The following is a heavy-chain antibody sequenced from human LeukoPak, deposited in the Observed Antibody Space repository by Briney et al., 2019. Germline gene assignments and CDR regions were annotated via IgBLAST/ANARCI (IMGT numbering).Heavy chain of an antibody. CDR2: INTNTGNP. J-gene: IGHJ4*02. CDR1: GYTFSSYT. V-gene: IGHV7-4-1*02. CDR3: ARGDYDYVWGSSRPGDY. D-gene: IGHD3-16*02. Sequence: GASVKVSCKASGYTFSSYTMNWVRQAPGQGLEWMGWINTNTGNPTYAQGFTGRFVFSLDTSVSTAYLQISSLKAEDTAVYYCARGDYDYVWGSSRPGDYWGQGTLVTVSS.